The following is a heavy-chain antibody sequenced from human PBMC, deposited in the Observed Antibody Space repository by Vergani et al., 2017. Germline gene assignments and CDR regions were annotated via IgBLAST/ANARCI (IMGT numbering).Heavy chain of an antibody. D-gene: IGHD3-10*01. CDR2: INSDGSST. CDR3: ASEGPYGDYADY. Sequence: EVQLVESGGGLVQPGGSLRLSCAASGFTFSSYWMHWVRQAPGKGLVWVSRINSDGSSTSYADSVKGRFTISRDNAKNTLYLQMNSLRAEDTAVYYCASEGPYGDYADYWGQGTLVTVSS. V-gene: IGHV3-74*01. CDR1: GFTFSSYW. J-gene: IGHJ4*02.